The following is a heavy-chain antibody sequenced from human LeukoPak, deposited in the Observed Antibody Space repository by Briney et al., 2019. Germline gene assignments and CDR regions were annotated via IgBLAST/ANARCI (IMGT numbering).Heavy chain of an antibody. CDR3: ARGRVSSSTWHSTYYYYFYMDV. V-gene: IGHV4-59*01. D-gene: IGHD4-11*01. J-gene: IGHJ6*03. CDR1: DDSISIYY. CDR2: IDHTGTT. Sequence: SETLSLTCSVSDDSISIYYWTWIRQPPGKGLEWIGYIDHTGTTNYNPSLNSRVTISRDTSKNHFSLQLSSVTAADTAVYFCARGRVSSSTWHSTYYYYFYMDVWGKGTTVTVSS.